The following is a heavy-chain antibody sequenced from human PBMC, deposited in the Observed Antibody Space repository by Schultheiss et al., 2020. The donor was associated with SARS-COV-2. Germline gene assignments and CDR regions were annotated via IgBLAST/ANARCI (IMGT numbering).Heavy chain of an antibody. CDR3: ARPTGYSSGWAFDY. V-gene: IGHV4-61*01. J-gene: IGHJ4*02. CDR2: IYYSGST. D-gene: IGHD6-19*01. Sequence: SETLSLTCTVSGGSVSSGSYYWSWIRQPPGKGLEWIGYIYYSGSTNYNPSLKSRVTMSVDTSKNQFSLKLSSVTAADTAVYYCARPTGYSSGWAFDYWGQGTLVTVSS. CDR1: GGSVSSGSYY.